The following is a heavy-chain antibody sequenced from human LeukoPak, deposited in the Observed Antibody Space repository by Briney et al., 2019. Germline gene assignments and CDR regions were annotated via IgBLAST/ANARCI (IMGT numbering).Heavy chain of an antibody. V-gene: IGHV3-21*01. D-gene: IGHD6-19*01. CDR2: ISSSSGYI. J-gene: IGHJ4*02. Sequence: KSGGSLRLSCAASGFTFSSYSMNWDRQAPGKGLEWVSSISSSSGYIYYADSVKGRFTISRDNAKNSLYLQMDSLRAEDTAVYYCARDLLRQWLALDYWGQGTLVTVSS. CDR1: GFTFSSYS. CDR3: ARDLLRQWLALDY.